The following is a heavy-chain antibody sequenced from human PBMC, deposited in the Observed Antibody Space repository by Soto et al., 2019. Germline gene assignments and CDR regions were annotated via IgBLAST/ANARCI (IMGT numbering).Heavy chain of an antibody. J-gene: IGHJ3*02. CDR1: GFTFSSYA. V-gene: IGHV3-30-3*01. D-gene: IGHD6-19*01. CDR3: ARGGKQWPEVDAFDI. CDR2: ISYDGSNK. Sequence: QVQLVESGGGVVQPGRSLRLSCAASGFTFSSYAMHRVRQAPGKGLEWVAVISYDGSNKYYADSVKGRFTISRDNSKNTLYLQMNSLRAEDTAVYYCARGGKQWPEVDAFDIWGQGTMVTVSS.